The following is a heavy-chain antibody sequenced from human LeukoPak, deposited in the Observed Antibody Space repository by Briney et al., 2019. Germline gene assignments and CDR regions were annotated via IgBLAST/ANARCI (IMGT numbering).Heavy chain of an antibody. CDR1: GGTFSSYT. CDR3: AREDIVVVPAGEFNWFDP. J-gene: IGHJ5*02. CDR2: IIPILGIA. Sequence: ASVKVSCKASGGTFSSYTISWVRQAPGQGLEWMGRIIPILGIANYAQKFQGSVTITADKSTSTAYMELSSLRSEDTAVYYCAREDIVVVPAGEFNWFDPWGQGTLVTVSS. D-gene: IGHD2-2*01. V-gene: IGHV1-69*04.